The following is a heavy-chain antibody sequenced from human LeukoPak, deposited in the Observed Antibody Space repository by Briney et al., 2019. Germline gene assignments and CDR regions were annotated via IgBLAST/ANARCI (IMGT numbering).Heavy chain of an antibody. CDR1: GYTLTELS. CDR3: ATNLGVLRYFDWLSPGYYGMDV. V-gene: IGHV1-24*01. D-gene: IGHD3-9*01. J-gene: IGHJ6*04. CDR2: FDPEDGET. Sequence: GASVTVSCTVSGYTLTELSMHWVRQAPGKGLEWMGGFDPEDGETIYAQKFKGRVTMTEDTSTDTAYMELSSLRSEDTAVYYCATNLGVLRYFDWLSPGYYGMDVWGKGTTVTVST.